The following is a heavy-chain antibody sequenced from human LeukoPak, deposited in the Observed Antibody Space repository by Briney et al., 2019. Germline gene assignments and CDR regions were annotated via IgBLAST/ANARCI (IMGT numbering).Heavy chain of an antibody. Sequence: GGSLRLSCTVFGFTFGDHAMSWFRQAPGKGLEWVGFIRSKTYGGTTEYAASVKGRFNISRDDSKSTAYLQMNSLKTEDTAMYYCTRAQVEMASGYGYWGQGTLVTVSS. J-gene: IGHJ4*02. D-gene: IGHD5-24*01. V-gene: IGHV3-49*03. CDR3: TRAQVEMASGYGY. CDR1: GFTFGDHA. CDR2: IRSKTYGGTT.